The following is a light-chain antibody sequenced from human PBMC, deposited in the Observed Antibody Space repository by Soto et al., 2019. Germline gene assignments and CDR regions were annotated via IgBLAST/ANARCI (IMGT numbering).Light chain of an antibody. V-gene: IGKV1-5*03. Sequence: DIPMTQSPSSLSASVGDRVTITCRASQSLSTWLAWYQQKPGKAPKLLIYKASTLESGVPSRFSGSGSGTEFTLTISSLQPDDFATYYCQHYTFSPTFGPGTKVDV. CDR2: KAS. CDR3: QHYTFSPT. J-gene: IGKJ3*01. CDR1: QSLSTW.